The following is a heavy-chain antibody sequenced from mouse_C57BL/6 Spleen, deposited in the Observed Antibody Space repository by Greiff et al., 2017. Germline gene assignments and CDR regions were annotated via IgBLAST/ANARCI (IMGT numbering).Heavy chain of an antibody. Sequence: EVNVVESGGGLVQPGGSLSLSCAASGFTFTDYYMSWVRQPPGKALEWLGFIRNKANGYTTEYSASVKGRFTISRDNSQSILYLQMNALRAEDSATYYCARSGDYFDYWGQGTTLTVSS. CDR2: IRNKANGYTT. CDR1: GFTFTDYY. V-gene: IGHV7-3*01. CDR3: ARSGDYFDY. J-gene: IGHJ2*01.